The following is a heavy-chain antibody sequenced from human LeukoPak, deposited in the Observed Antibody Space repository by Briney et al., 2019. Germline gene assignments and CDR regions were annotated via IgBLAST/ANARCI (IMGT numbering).Heavy chain of an antibody. CDR1: GYSITSAYY. D-gene: IGHD2-2*01. Sequence: SETLSLTCTVSGYSITSAYYWGWIRQPPGKGLEWIGSLFLNGSTYYNPSLKSRVTISVDTSKDQFSLTLSSVTAADTAVYYCARVARCTSCFDVDYWGQGTLVTVSS. V-gene: IGHV4-38-2*02. J-gene: IGHJ4*02. CDR3: ARVARCTSCFDVDY. CDR2: LFLNGST.